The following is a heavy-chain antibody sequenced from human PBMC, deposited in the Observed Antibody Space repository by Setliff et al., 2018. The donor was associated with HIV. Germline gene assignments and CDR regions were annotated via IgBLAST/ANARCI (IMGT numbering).Heavy chain of an antibody. CDR1: GGSITSSY. J-gene: IGHJ4*02. Sequence: SETLSLTCTVSGGSITSSYWGWIRQPAGKGLEWIGRIYTSGSTNYNPSLKSRVTMSIDTSKKQFSLKLASVTAADTAVYYCARGGSYDTFDYWGQGTLVTVSS. CDR2: IYTSGST. V-gene: IGHV4-4*07. CDR3: ARGGSYDTFDY. D-gene: IGHD3-22*01.